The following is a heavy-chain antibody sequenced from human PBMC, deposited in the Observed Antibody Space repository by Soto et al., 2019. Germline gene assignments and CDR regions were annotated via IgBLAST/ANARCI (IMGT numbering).Heavy chain of an antibody. J-gene: IGHJ6*02. CDR2: IIPIFGTP. V-gene: IGHV1-69*13. CDR3: ARERCSSPNCHLSDYYYGMDV. Sequence: SVKVSCKASGVTFSTHTISWVRQAPGQGLEWMGGIIPIFGTPNYAQKFQGRVTITADESTSTAYMELSSLRSEDTAVYFCARERCSSPNCHLSDYYYGMDVWGQGTTVTVSS. D-gene: IGHD2-2*01. CDR1: GVTFSTHT.